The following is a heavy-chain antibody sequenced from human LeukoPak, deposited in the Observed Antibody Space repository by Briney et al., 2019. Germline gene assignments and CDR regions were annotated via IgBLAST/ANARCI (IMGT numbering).Heavy chain of an antibody. Sequence: SETLSLTCAVYGGSFSGYYWSWIRQPPGKGLEWIGSIYYSGSTYYNPSLKSRVTISVDTSKNQFSLKLSSVTAADTAVYYCARARGYSYGHSSLDYWGQGTLVTVSS. D-gene: IGHD5-18*01. CDR1: GGSFSGYY. J-gene: IGHJ4*02. CDR3: ARARGYSYGHSSLDY. CDR2: IYYSGST. V-gene: IGHV4-34*01.